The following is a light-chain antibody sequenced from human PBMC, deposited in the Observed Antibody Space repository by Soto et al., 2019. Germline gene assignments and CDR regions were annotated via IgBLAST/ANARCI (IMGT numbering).Light chain of an antibody. V-gene: IGLV1-44*01. CDR1: SSNIGTNA. J-gene: IGLJ1*01. CDR3: AAWDDSLNGYV. CDR2: NNN. Sequence: VLTQPPSASGTPGQRVTIPCSGGSSNIGTNAVNWYQQLPGTAPKLLTYNNNQRPSGVPDRFSGSKSGTSAPLAISGLQSEDEADYYCAAWDDSLNGYVFGTGTKVTVL.